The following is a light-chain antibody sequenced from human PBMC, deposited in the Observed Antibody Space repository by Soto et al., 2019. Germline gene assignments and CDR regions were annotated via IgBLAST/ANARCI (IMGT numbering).Light chain of an antibody. J-gene: IGLJ1*01. CDR1: SSQIGAGYD. CDR2: GNS. Sequence: QSLLTQPPSMSGAPGQRGTISCTGSSSQIGAGYDVHWYQQFPGTAPKLLIYGNSNRPSGVPDRFSGSKSGTSASLAIIGFQAEDEADYYCQSYDSSLSGYVFGTGTKVTVL. V-gene: IGLV1-40*01. CDR3: QSYDSSLSGYV.